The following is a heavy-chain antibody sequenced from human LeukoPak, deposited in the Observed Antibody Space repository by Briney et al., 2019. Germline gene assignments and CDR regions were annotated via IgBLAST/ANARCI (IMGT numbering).Heavy chain of an antibody. J-gene: IGHJ4*02. Sequence: GGSLRLSCAASGFTFDDHAMSWVRQAPGKGLEWVSGINWNGGSTGYADSVKGRFTISRDNAKNSLYLQMNSLRAEDTAVYYCARKYSSSSYGYWGQGTLVTVSS. CDR1: GFTFDDHA. CDR2: INWNGGST. V-gene: IGHV3-20*04. D-gene: IGHD6-6*01. CDR3: ARKYSSSSYGY.